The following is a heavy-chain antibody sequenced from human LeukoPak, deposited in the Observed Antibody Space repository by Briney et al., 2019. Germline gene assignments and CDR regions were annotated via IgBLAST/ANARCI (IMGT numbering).Heavy chain of an antibody. CDR2: IYYSGNS. CDR1: GDSISNFY. J-gene: IGHJ5*01. CDR3: ALAPNSNWFDF. D-gene: IGHD2-8*01. Sequence: SETLSLTCSVSGDSISNFYWNWIRQPPGKRLEWIGNIYYSGNSNYNPSLQSRVTVSIDTSRKQLFLKLTSVTAADTAVYYCALAPNSNWFDFWGQGTLVTVSS. V-gene: IGHV4-59*08.